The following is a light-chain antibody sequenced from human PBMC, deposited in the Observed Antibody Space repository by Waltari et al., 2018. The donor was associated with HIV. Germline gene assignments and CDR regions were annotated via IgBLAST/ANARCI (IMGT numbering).Light chain of an antibody. V-gene: IGLV2-8*01. CDR3: SSFANRDGFYVL. CDR1: NSDIGTYDY. CDR2: EVT. Sequence: QSAQTQPPSASGSPGQSVTLSCTGTNSDIGTYDYVSWYQQHPGKAPKLVISEVTKRPSGVSDRFSGSKSGNTAFLTVSGLQAEDEADYYCSSFANRDGFYVLFGGGTRLTVL. J-gene: IGLJ2*01.